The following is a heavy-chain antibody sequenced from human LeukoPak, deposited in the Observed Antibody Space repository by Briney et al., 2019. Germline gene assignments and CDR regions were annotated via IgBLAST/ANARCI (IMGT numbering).Heavy chain of an antibody. Sequence: GGSLRLSCAASGFTFSSYSMNWVRQAPGKGLEWVSYVSSSGSTIYYADSVKGRFTISRDNAKNSLYLQMNSLRAEDTAVYYCALQSDILTGSPYYYYYYMDVWGKGTTVTISS. CDR3: ALQSDILTGSPYYYYYYMDV. CDR2: VSSSGSTI. J-gene: IGHJ6*03. V-gene: IGHV3-48*04. D-gene: IGHD3-9*01. CDR1: GFTFSSYS.